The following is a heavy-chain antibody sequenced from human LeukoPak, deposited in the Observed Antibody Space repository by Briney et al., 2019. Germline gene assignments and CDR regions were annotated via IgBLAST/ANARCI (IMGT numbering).Heavy chain of an antibody. CDR2: ISSNGGST. CDR1: GFTFSSYA. CDR3: ARENPPHGAFDI. Sequence: PGGSLRLSCAASGFTFSSYAMHWVRQAPGKGLEYVSAISSNGGSTYYANSVKGRFTISRDNSKNTLYLQMGSLRAEDMAVYYCARENPPHGAFDIWGQGTMVTVSS. V-gene: IGHV3-64*01. J-gene: IGHJ3*02.